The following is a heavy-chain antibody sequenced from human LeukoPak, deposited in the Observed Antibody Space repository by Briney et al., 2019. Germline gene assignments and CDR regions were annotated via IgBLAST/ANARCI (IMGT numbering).Heavy chain of an antibody. D-gene: IGHD6-13*01. V-gene: IGHV3-23*01. CDR2: LTGGGGRT. CDR1: GFIFSNYA. CDR3: SKDAHSSSSTG. Sequence: GGSLRLSCAASGFIFSNYAMNWVRQAPGKGLEWVSSLTGGGGRTYYADSVKGRFTISRDNSKNILYLQLNTLRAEDTAVYYCSKDAHSSSSTGWGQGTLVTVSS. J-gene: IGHJ4*02.